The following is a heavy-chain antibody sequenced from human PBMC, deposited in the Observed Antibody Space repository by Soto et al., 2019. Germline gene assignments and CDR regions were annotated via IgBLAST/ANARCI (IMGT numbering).Heavy chain of an antibody. D-gene: IGHD2-15*01. CDR1: GYTFTTFG. J-gene: IGHJ2*01. CDR2: ISADNGDT. V-gene: IGHV1-18*01. Sequence: QVQVVQSGAEVKKPGASVKVACKASGYTFTTFGMSWVRQAAGQGLEWMGWISADNGDTNSAQKFQDRVTMTTDTSTNTAYMELRSLTSDDTAVYYCARCYCSAGSCFTCWHFDLWGRGTLVTVSS. CDR3: ARCYCSAGSCFTCWHFDL.